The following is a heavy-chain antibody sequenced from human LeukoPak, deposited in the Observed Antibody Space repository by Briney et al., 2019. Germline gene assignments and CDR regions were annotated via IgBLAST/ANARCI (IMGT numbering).Heavy chain of an antibody. CDR2: IKEDGREA. V-gene: IGHV3-7*03. CDR1: AVTFRGHW. J-gene: IGHJ4*02. Sequence: PGGSLRLSCAASAVTFRGHWLTWVRQAPGKGLQWVAGIKEDGREAHYVDSVKGRFTISRDNAKNLLFLQMSSLRAEDTAVYYCAKGHFDNWYYFDYWGQGALVTVSS. CDR3: AKGHFDNWYYFDY. D-gene: IGHD1-1*01.